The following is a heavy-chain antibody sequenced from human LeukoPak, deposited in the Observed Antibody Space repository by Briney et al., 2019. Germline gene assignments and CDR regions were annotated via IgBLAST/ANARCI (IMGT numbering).Heavy chain of an antibody. V-gene: IGHV3-7*01. CDR2: IKQDGSEK. CDR3: ARVADCSSTSCYPYYYYYYYMDV. CDR1: GFTFSSYW. D-gene: IGHD2-2*01. J-gene: IGHJ6*03. Sequence: GGSLRLSCAASGFTFSSYWMSWVRQAPGKGLEWVANIKQDGSEKYYVDSVKGRFTISRDNAKNSLYLQMNSLRAEDTAVDYCARVADCSSTSCYPYYYYYYYMDVWGKGTTVTVSS.